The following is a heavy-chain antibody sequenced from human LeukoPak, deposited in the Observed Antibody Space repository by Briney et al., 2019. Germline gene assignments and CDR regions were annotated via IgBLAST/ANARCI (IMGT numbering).Heavy chain of an antibody. CDR1: GDSISSGSYY. CDR2: IYTSGRT. CDR3: ARGVYCSTTSCPPHFYYYHMDV. V-gene: IGHV4-61*02. D-gene: IGHD2-2*01. J-gene: IGHJ6*03. Sequence: SETLSLTCTVSGDSISSGSYYWSWIRQPAGKGLEWIGRIYTSGRTNSNPSLKGRVTISIDTSKNQFSLKLSSVTAADTAVYYCARGVYCSTTSCPPHFYYYHMDVWGKGTTVTVSS.